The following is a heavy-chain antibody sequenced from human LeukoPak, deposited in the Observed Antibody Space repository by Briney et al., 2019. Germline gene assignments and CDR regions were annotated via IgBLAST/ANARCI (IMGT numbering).Heavy chain of an antibody. D-gene: IGHD6-13*01. V-gene: IGHV1-3*01. CDR3: ARGRIAAAGISNYYYYYGMDV. CDR2: INAGNGNT. Sequence: ASVKVSCKASGYTFTSYAMHWVRQAPGQRLEWMGWINAGNGNTKYSQKFQGRVTMTTDTSTSTAYMELRSLRSDDTAVYYCARGRIAAAGISNYYYYYGMDVWGQGTTVTVSS. CDR1: GYTFTSYA. J-gene: IGHJ6*02.